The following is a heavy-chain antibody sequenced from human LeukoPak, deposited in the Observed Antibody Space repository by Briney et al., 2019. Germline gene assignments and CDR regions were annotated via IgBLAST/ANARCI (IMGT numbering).Heavy chain of an antibody. CDR3: ARDLDSSGYAFGFDDY. Sequence: GGSLRLSCAASGFTFSIYSMNWVRQAPGKGLEWVSSISSSSSYIYYADSVKGRFTISRDNAKNSLYLQMNSLRAEDTAVYYCARDLDSSGYAFGFDDYWGQGTLVTVSS. CDR1: GFTFSIYS. CDR2: ISSSSSYI. D-gene: IGHD3-22*01. J-gene: IGHJ4*02. V-gene: IGHV3-21*01.